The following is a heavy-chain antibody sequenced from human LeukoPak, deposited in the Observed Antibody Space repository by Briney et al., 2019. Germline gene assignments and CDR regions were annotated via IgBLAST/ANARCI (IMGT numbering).Heavy chain of an antibody. Sequence: GGSLRLSCAASGFTFSSYGMHWVRQAPGKGLEWAAVIWYDGSNKYYADSVKGRFTISRDNSKNTLYLQMNSLRAEDTAVYYCARGRGYSYGAFDYWGQGTLVTVSS. CDR1: GFTFSSYG. J-gene: IGHJ4*02. CDR3: ARGRGYSYGAFDY. CDR2: IWYDGSNK. D-gene: IGHD5-18*01. V-gene: IGHV3-33*01.